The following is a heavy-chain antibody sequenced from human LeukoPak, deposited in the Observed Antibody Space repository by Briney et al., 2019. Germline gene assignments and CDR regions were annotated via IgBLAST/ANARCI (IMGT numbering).Heavy chain of an antibody. J-gene: IGHJ4*02. CDR3: ARGSRELYYFDY. CDR2: IYYRGST. Sequence: SETLSLTCSVSRGSISDYYWSWIRQPPGKGLEWIGYIYYRGSTKYNPSLKSRVTISVDASKTQFSLKLNSVTAADTAVYYCARGSRELYYFDYWGQGTLVTVSS. V-gene: IGHV4-59*01. D-gene: IGHD1-7*01. CDR1: RGSISDYY.